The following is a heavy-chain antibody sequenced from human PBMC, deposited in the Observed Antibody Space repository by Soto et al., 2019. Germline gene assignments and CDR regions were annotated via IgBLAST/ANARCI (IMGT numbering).Heavy chain of an antibody. Sequence: PGGSLRLSCVGSGFTFSNYWMHWVRQAPGKGLERVSRVKRDGSSTSYADSVKGRFTISSDNAKNTLYLQMNSLRGGDTAFFYWASGLITGACTRNYWGPGTLVTVSS. CDR3: ASGLITGACTRNY. D-gene: IGHD3-16*01. V-gene: IGHV3-74*01. CDR2: VKRDGSST. CDR1: GFTFSNYW. J-gene: IGHJ4*02.